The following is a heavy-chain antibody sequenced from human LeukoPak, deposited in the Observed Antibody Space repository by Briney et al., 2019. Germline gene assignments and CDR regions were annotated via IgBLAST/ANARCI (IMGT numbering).Heavy chain of an antibody. Sequence: GGSLRLSCAASGFTFSSYWMHWVRQAPGKGLEWVGRIKSKSDGGATDYPAPVKGRFTISRDDSKNTLYLQMNSLKTEDTAVYYCTTERGGPTPDCWGQGTLVTVSS. D-gene: IGHD4-23*01. CDR3: TTERGGPTPDC. CDR2: IKSKSDGGAT. J-gene: IGHJ4*02. CDR1: GFTFSSYW. V-gene: IGHV3-15*07.